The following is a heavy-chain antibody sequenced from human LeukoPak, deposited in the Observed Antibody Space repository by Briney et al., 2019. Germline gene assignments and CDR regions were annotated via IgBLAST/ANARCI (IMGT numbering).Heavy chain of an antibody. D-gene: IGHD1-14*01. J-gene: IGHJ5*02. V-gene: IGHV3-21*01. CDR2: ISSGTTYI. CDR3: ARAAAGASSWFDP. Sequence: PGGSLRLSCAASGFTFSSYTMNWVRQAPGKGLGWVSSISSGTTYIYYADSVKGRFTISRDNAKNSLYLQMNSLRAEDTAVYYCARAAAGASSWFDPWGQGTLVTVSS. CDR1: GFTFSSYT.